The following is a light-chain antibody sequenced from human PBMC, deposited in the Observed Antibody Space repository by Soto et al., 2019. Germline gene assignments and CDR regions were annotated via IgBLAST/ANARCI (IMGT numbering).Light chain of an antibody. J-gene: IGKJ2*01. CDR1: QSVSTK. Sequence: EIVMTQSPVTLSVSPGERGTLSCRASQSVSTKLLWFQQKPGQAPRLLIYGASTRATGIPARFSGGGSGTEFSLTISILQSEDFAVYFCLQYNNWPYTFGQGTRM. V-gene: IGKV3-15*01. CDR3: LQYNNWPYT. CDR2: GAS.